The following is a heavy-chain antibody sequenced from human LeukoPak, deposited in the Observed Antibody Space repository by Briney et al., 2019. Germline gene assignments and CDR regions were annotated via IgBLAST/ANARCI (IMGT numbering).Heavy chain of an antibody. Sequence: SETLSLTCAVYGGSFSDYYWSWIRQPPGKGLEWIGEINHSGSTNYNPSLKSRVTISVDTSKNQFSLKLSSVTAADTAVYYCARGRLEGSGSYYVRPYYYYMDVWGKGTTVTVSS. V-gene: IGHV4-34*01. CDR2: INHSGST. CDR3: ARGRLEGSGSYYVRPYYYYMDV. J-gene: IGHJ6*03. CDR1: GGSFSDYY. D-gene: IGHD3-10*01.